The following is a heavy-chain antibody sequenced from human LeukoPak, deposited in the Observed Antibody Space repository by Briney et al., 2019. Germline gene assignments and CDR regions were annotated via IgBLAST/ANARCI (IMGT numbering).Heavy chain of an antibody. V-gene: IGHV4-31*03. J-gene: IGHJ4*02. CDR2: SSYSGST. Sequence: SQTLSLTRTVSVGSSSSGTYYWSWTRHHPGECLEWSGCSSYSGSTYYNPSLKSRFNISVETSKKKFSLKLISVTAADRAVYNCKREGSYCVFDYWGQGTLVTVSS. CDR3: KREGSYCVFDY. D-gene: IGHD3-10*01. CDR1: VGSSSSGTYY.